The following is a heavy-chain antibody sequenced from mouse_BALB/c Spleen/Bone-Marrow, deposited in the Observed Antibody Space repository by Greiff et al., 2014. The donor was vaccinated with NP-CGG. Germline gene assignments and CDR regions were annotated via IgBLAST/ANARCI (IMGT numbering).Heavy chain of an antibody. D-gene: IGHD6-1*01. CDR3: NAEHGNYHYFDY. CDR1: GFNIKDYY. V-gene: IGHV14-4*02. J-gene: IGHJ2*01. Sequence: VQLQQSGAELVRSGASVKLSCTASGFNIKDYYMHWVKQRPEQGLEWIGWIDPGNGDTEYAPKFRGKATMTADTSSNTAYLQLSSQTSEDTAVYYCNAEHGNYHYFDYWGQGTTLTVSS. CDR2: IDPGNGDT.